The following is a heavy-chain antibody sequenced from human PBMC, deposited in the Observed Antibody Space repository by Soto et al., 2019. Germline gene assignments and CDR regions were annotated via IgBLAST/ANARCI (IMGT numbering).Heavy chain of an antibody. Sequence: EVQLLESGGGLVQPGWSLRLSCAASGFTFGTYAMNWLRQAPGRGLECVSFISGSGRNTYYADSVKGRFTVSRDNSKXXXXXXXXXXXXXXXAXYYCAKFRGPSYSYYYMDVWGKGTTVTVSS. CDR3: AKFRGPSYSYYYMDV. CDR2: ISGSGRNT. V-gene: IGHV3-23*01. CDR1: GFTFGTYA. J-gene: IGHJ6*03. D-gene: IGHD3-10*01.